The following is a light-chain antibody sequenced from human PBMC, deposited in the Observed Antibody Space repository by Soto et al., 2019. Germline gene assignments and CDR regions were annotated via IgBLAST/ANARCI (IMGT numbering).Light chain of an antibody. J-gene: IGLJ1*01. Sequence: QSVLAQPASVSGSPGQSFTISCTGTASDVGGYNYVSWYQQHPGKAPKLMIHAVSNRPSGISSRFSGSKSGNTASLTISGLQSEDEADYFCCSYTSRTTYVFGTGTKVTVL. V-gene: IGLV2-14*01. CDR3: CSYTSRTTYV. CDR1: ASDVGGYNY. CDR2: AVS.